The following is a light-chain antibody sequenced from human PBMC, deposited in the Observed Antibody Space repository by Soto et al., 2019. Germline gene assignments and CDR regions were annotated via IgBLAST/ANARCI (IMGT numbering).Light chain of an antibody. Sequence: QSVLSQPASVSGSPGQSITISCTGTSSDVGGYEYVSWYQHQPDKAPKLIIYDVTNRPSGVSTHFSGSKSGNTASLTISGIQTEDEADYYCASITRSSTSVFGTGTKVTVL. J-gene: IGLJ1*01. V-gene: IGLV2-14*01. CDR1: SSDVGGYEY. CDR2: DVT. CDR3: ASITRSSTSV.